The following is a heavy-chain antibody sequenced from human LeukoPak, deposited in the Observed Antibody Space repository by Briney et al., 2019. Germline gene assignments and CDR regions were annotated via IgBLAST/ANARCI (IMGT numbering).Heavy chain of an antibody. CDR3: AYLDSSGYYYGRLRY. Sequence: PGGSLRLSCAASGFTFSDHAMSWVRQTPAKGLESVSSISAGGDRTHCADSVKGRFTVSRDNSKNTLYLHMNSLRAEDTAVYFCAYLDSSGYYYGRLRYWGQGTPVTVSS. D-gene: IGHD3-22*01. J-gene: IGHJ4*02. CDR1: GFTFSDHA. V-gene: IGHV3-23*01. CDR2: ISAGGDRT.